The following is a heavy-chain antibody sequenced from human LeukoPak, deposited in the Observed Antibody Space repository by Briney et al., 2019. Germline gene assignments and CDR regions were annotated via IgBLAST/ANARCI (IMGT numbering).Heavy chain of an antibody. Sequence: SGGSLRLSCAASGFTFSSYSMNWVRQAPGKGLEWVSSISSSSYIYYADSVKGRFTISRDNAKNSLYLQMNSLRAEDTAVYYCARDLSSSWYDYWGQGTLVTVSS. V-gene: IGHV3-21*01. CDR2: ISSSSYI. CDR1: GFTFSSYS. CDR3: ARDLSSSWYDY. D-gene: IGHD6-13*01. J-gene: IGHJ4*02.